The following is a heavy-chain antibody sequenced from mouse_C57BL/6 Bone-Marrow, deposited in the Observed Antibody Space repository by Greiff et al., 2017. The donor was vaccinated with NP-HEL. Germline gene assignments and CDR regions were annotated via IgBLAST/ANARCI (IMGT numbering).Heavy chain of an antibody. CDR2: ISYDGSN. CDR3: AKRDGYYPLYYAMDY. J-gene: IGHJ4*01. D-gene: IGHD2-3*01. V-gene: IGHV3-6*01. CDR1: GYSITSGYY. Sequence: ESGPGLVKPSQSLSLTCSVTGYSITSGYYWNWIRQFPGNKLEWMGYISYDGSNNYNPSLKNRISITRDTSKNQFFLKLNSVTTEDTATYYCAKRDGYYPLYYAMDYWGQGTSVTVSS.